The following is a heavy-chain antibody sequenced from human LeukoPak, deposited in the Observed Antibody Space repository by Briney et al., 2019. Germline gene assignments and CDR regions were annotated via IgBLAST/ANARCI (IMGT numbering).Heavy chain of an antibody. CDR3: AKDRSVAAAGYYYYGMDV. Sequence: PGGSLRLSCAASGFPFTSYYMHWVRQAPGKGLEWVAVISYDGSNKYYADSVKGRFTISRDNSKNTLYLQMNSLRAEDTAVYYCAKDRSVAAAGYYYYGMDVWGQGTTVTVSS. D-gene: IGHD6-13*01. CDR1: GFPFTSYY. J-gene: IGHJ6*02. CDR2: ISYDGSNK. V-gene: IGHV3-30*18.